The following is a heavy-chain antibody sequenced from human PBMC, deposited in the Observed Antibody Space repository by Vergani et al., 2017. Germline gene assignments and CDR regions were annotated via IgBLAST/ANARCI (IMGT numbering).Heavy chain of an antibody. D-gene: IGHD1-1*01. Sequence: QVQLVQSGAEVKKPGASVKVSCKASGYTFTSYDINWVRQATGQGLEWMGWMNPNSGNTGYAQKFQGRVTMTRNTSISTAYMELSSLRSEDTAVYYCAREGYGTLNWDGDYYYYGMDVWGQGTTVTVSS. V-gene: IGHV1-8*01. CDR1: GYTFTSYD. CDR3: AREGYGTLNWDGDYYYYGMDV. J-gene: IGHJ6*02. CDR2: MNPNSGNT.